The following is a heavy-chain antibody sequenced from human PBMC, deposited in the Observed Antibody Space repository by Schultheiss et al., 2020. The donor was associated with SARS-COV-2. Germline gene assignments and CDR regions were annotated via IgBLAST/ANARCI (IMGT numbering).Heavy chain of an antibody. Sequence: SQTLSLTCTVSGGSISSYYWSWIRQPAGKGLEWIGYIYYSGSTNYNPSLKSRVTISVDTSKNQFSLKLSSVTAADTAVYYCARGTTGGIDYWGQGTLVTVSS. V-gene: IGHV4-59*12. D-gene: IGHD1-7*01. CDR2: IYYSGST. CDR1: GGSISSYY. CDR3: ARGTTGGIDY. J-gene: IGHJ4*02.